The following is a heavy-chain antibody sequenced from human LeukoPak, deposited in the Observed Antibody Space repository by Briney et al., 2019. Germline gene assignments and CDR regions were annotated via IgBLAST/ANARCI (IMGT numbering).Heavy chain of an antibody. D-gene: IGHD1-26*01. Sequence: GGSLRLSCAASGFTFGSYSMNWVRQAPGKGLEWVSSISSSSSYIYYADSVKGRFTISRDNAKNSLYLQMNSLRAEDTAVYYCARHSGSYHGPRYFDYWGQGTLVTVSS. CDR1: GFTFGSYS. CDR2: ISSSSSYI. V-gene: IGHV3-21*01. J-gene: IGHJ4*02. CDR3: ARHSGSYHGPRYFDY.